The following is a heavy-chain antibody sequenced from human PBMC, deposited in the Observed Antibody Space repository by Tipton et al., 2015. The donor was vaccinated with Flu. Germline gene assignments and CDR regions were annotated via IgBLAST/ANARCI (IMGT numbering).Heavy chain of an antibody. V-gene: IGHV4-61*08. Sequence: TLSLTCIVSGGSVSSDGYYWTWIRQPPGEGLEYIGQISYSGSANKSPSLRSRATISVDTSKNQFSLKLTSVTAADTAVYYCARMRARDCTYGVCYLWYFDLWGRGTLVTVSS. D-gene: IGHD2-8*01. CDR1: GGSVSSDGYY. CDR3: ARMRARDCTYGVCYLWYFDL. J-gene: IGHJ2*01. CDR2: ISYSGSA.